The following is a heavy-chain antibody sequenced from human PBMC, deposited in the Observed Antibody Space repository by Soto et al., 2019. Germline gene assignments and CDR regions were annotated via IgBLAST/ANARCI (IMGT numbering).Heavy chain of an antibody. V-gene: IGHV3-53*02. CDR3: ARDLGRPGYFDY. CDR2: IYSADST. Sequence: EVQLVETGGGLIQPGGSLRLSCAASGFTVSSHYMSWVRQAPGKGLEWVSVIYSADSTYYADSVKGRFTISRDNSKNTLYLQMNSLRAEDTAVYYCARDLGRPGYFDYWGQGTLVTVSS. D-gene: IGHD6-6*01. J-gene: IGHJ4*02. CDR1: GFTVSSHY.